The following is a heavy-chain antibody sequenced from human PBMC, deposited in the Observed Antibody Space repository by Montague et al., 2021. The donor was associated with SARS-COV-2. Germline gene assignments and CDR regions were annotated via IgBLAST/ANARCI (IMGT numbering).Heavy chain of an antibody. V-gene: IGHV2-70*01. CDR1: GFSLSTSGMC. Sequence: PALVTPTQTLTLTCTFSGFSLSTSGMCVSWIRQPPGKALEWLALIDWDDDKYYSTSLKTRLTISKDTSKNQVVLTMTNMDPVDTATYYCARTRDYDILTGSYSGFDYWGQGTLVTVSS. CDR2: IDWDDDK. J-gene: IGHJ4*02. CDR3: ARTRDYDILTGSYSGFDY. D-gene: IGHD3-9*01.